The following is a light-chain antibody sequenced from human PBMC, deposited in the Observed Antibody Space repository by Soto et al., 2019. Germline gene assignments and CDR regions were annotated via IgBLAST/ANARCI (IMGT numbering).Light chain of an antibody. CDR3: QQYNSFWT. CDR1: QSISTW. Sequence: DIQMTQSPSTLSASVGDRVTITCRASQSISTWVAWYQQKPGKAPKLLIYDAFYLERGVPSRFSGSGSGTKFTLTISSLQPDDLATYYCQQYNSFWTFGQGTKVEI. V-gene: IGKV1-5*01. CDR2: DAF. J-gene: IGKJ1*01.